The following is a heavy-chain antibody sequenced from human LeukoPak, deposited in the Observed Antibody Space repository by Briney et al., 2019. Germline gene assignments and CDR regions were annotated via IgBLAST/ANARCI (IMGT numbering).Heavy chain of an antibody. J-gene: IGHJ4*02. V-gene: IGHV3-30*03. CDR1: GFTFSTYG. D-gene: IGHD5-12*01. CDR2: IANDGSIK. CDR3: AREVSGYDFDY. Sequence: GRSLRLSCAASGFTFSTYGMHWVRQAPGKGLEWVTVIANDGSIKYYADSVKGRFTISRDNSKNTLYLQMNRLTTEDTAVYYCAREVSGYDFDYWGQGTLVTVSA.